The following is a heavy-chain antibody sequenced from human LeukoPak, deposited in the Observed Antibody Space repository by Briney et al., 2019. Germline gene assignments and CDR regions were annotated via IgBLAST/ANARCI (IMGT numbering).Heavy chain of an antibody. CDR3: ARANIVVVPGYFDY. J-gene: IGHJ4*02. V-gene: IGHV4-30-2*01. Sequence: SQTLSLTCAVSGGSISSGGYSWSWIRQPPGKGLEWIGYIYHSGSTYYNPSLKSRVTISVDRSKSQFSLKLSSVTAADTAVYYCARANIVVVPGYFDYWGQGTLVTVSS. D-gene: IGHD2-2*01. CDR1: GGSISSGGYS. CDR2: IYHSGST.